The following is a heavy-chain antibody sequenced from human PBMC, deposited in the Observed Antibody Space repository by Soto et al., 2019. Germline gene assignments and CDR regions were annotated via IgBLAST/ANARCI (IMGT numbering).Heavy chain of an antibody. CDR3: AKDLDYYDSSGYCDY. CDR2: ISGSGGST. CDR1: GFTFSSYA. J-gene: IGHJ4*02. V-gene: IGHV3-23*01. Sequence: PGESLKISCAASGFTFSSYAMSWVRQAPGKGLEWVSAISGSGGSTYYADSVKGRFTISRDDSKNTLCLQMNSLRAEDTAVYYCAKDLDYYDSSGYCDYWGQGTLVTVSS. D-gene: IGHD3-22*01.